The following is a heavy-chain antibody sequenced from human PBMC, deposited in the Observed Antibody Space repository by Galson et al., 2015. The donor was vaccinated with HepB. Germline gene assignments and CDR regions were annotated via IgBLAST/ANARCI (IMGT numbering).Heavy chain of an antibody. CDR2: ISFDGSNK. D-gene: IGHD2-21*01. V-gene: IGHV3-30-3*01. CDR1: GFAFRSFA. J-gene: IGHJ4*02. CDR3: ARVEYKNIPYPDY. Sequence: SLRLSCAASGFAFRSFAMHWVRQAPGKGLEWVAVISFDGSNKDYADSVKGRFTISRDNFDNTVDLEMSSLRAEDTGLYYCARVEYKNIPYPDYWGQGTLVTVSS.